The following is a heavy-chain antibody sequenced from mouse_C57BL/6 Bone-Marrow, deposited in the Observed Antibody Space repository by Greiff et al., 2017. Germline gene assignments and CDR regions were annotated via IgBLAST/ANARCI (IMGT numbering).Heavy chain of an antibody. V-gene: IGHV1-64*01. J-gene: IGHJ4*01. CDR2: IHPNSGST. D-gene: IGHD1-1*01. Sequence: VQLQQPGAELVKPGASVKLSCKASGYTFTSYWMHWVKQRPGQGLEWIGMIHPNSGSTNYNEKFKSKATLTVDKSSSTAYMQLSSLTSEDSAVYYGARYYCGSSHEGACDAMDYWGQGTSVPVSS. CDR1: GYTFTSYW. CDR3: ARYYCGSSHEGACDAMDY.